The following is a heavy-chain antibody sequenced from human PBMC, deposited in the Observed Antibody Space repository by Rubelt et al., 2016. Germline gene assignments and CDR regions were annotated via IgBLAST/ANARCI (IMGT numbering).Heavy chain of an antibody. J-gene: IGHJ4*02. CDR2: IYYSGGT. CDR1: GGSISSSSYY. CDR3: ARQTPGYDYDSSGYDFDY. Sequence: QLQLQESGPGLVKPSETLSLTCTVSGGSISSSSYYWGWIRQPPGKGLEWIGSIYYSGGTYYNPSPKGGGTISGVTSKNQLALKRSSVTVADTAVYYCARQTPGYDYDSSGYDFDYWGQGTLVTVSS. V-gene: IGHV4-39*01. D-gene: IGHD3-22*01.